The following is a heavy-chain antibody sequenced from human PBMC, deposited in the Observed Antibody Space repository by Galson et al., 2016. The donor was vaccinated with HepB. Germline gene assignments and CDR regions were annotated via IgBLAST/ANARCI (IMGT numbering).Heavy chain of an antibody. Sequence: SLRLSCAASGFRFYAFGMHWVRQAPGKGLEWVSFISSSSSYIYYADSVKGRFTISRDNAKSSPYLQMNSLRAEDTAVYYCAREHYYYGSGASDPDYWGQGTLFTVSS. J-gene: IGHJ4*02. CDR3: AREHYYYGSGASDPDY. V-gene: IGHV3-21*01. D-gene: IGHD3-10*01. CDR1: GFRFYAFG. CDR2: ISSSSSYI.